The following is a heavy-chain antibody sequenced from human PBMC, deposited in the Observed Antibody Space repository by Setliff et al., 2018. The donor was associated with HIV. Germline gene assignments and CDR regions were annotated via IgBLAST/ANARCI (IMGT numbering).Heavy chain of an antibody. Sequence: PSETLSLTCTVSGGSISSSSYYWGWIRQPPGKGLEWIGSIYYSGSTYYNPSLKSRVTISVGTSKNQFSLKLSTVTAADTAVYYCARDLYSSGWYGLYYYGMDDWGQGTTVTVSS. V-gene: IGHV4-39*07. CDR1: GGSISSSSYY. CDR3: ARDLYSSGWYGLYYYGMDD. D-gene: IGHD6-19*01. CDR2: IYYSGST. J-gene: IGHJ6*02.